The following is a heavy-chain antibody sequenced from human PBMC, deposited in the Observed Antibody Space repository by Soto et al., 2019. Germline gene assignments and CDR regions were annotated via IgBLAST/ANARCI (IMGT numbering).Heavy chain of an antibody. V-gene: IGHV4-39*01. D-gene: IGHD6-6*01. CDR1: GASMSNSSYF. CDR2: VHYSGST. CDR3: AKYSGSALDY. Sequence: SETLSLTCTVSGASMSNSSYFWDWVRQPPGEGLEWIGRVHYSGSTYYNPSLKSRVTISVDTSKNQFSLKLSSVTAADTAVYYCAKYSGSALDYWGRGTLVTVSS. J-gene: IGHJ4*02.